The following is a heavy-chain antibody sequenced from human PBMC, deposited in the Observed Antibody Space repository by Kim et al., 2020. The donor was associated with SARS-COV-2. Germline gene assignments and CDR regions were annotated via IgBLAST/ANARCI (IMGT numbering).Heavy chain of an antibody. V-gene: IGHV3-30*04. CDR3: ARDQGVESWYPYWYFDL. D-gene: IGHD6-13*01. J-gene: IGHJ2*01. CDR2: ISYDGSNK. CDR1: GFTFSSYE. Sequence: GGSLRLSCAASGFTFSSYEMNWVRQAPGKGLEWVAVISYDGSNKYYADSVKGRFTISRDNSKNTLYLQMNSLRAEDTAVYYCARDQGVESWYPYWYFDLWGRGTLVTVSS.